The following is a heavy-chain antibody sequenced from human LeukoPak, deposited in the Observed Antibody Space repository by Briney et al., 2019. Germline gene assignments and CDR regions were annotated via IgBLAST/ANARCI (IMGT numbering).Heavy chain of an antibody. CDR2: ISSSSSTI. J-gene: IGHJ4*02. V-gene: IGHV3-48*01. Sequence: GGSLRLSCAASGFTFSSYSMSWVRQAPGKGLECVSYISSSSSTIYYADSVKGRFTISRDNAKNSLYLQMNSLRAEDTAVYYCARGLEYSGYDFDYWGQGTLVTVSS. D-gene: IGHD5-12*01. CDR1: GFTFSSYS. CDR3: ARGLEYSGYDFDY.